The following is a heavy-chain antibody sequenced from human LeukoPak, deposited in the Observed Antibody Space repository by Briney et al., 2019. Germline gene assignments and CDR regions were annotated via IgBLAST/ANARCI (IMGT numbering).Heavy chain of an antibody. D-gene: IGHD5-12*01. CDR3: ARTSVTTISYWYFDL. V-gene: IGHV1-2*06. Sequence: ASVKVSCKASGYRFTGYLMHWVRQAPGQGLEGMGRINPNSGATNYAQKFQGRVTMTRDTSISTAYMELSSLIADDTAAYYCARTSVTTISYWYFDLWGRGTLVTVSS. J-gene: IGHJ2*01. CDR1: GYRFTGYL. CDR2: INPNSGAT.